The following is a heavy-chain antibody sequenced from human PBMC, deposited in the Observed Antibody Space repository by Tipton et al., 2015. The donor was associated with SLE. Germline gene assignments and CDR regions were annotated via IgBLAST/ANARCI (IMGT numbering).Heavy chain of an antibody. V-gene: IGHV4-34*01. D-gene: IGHD3-9*01. Sequence: TLSLTCAVYGGSFSGYYWSRIRQPPGKGLEWIGEINHSGSTNYNPSLKSRVTTSVDTSKKQFSLKLSSVTAACTAVYYCARRDFDILTGFYKRGYFDYWGQGTLVTVSS. J-gene: IGHJ4*02. CDR3: ARRDFDILTGFYKRGYFDY. CDR2: INHSGST. CDR1: GGSFSGYY.